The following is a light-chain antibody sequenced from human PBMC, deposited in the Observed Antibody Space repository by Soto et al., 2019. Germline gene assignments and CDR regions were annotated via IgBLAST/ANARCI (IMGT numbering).Light chain of an antibody. Sequence: QSVLTQPPSASGTPGQRVTISCSGSSSNIGRNTVNRYQQLPGTAPKLLIYSNNQRPSGVPDRFSGSKSGTSGSLAISGLQSEDEADYYCAGWDDSLNGPVFGGGTKVTVL. CDR1: SSNIGRNT. V-gene: IGLV1-44*01. J-gene: IGLJ2*01. CDR3: AGWDDSLNGPV. CDR2: SNN.